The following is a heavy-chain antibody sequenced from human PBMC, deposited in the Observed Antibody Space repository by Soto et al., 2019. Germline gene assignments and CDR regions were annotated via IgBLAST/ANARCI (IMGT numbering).Heavy chain of an antibody. CDR1: GFTFSSYA. J-gene: IGHJ4*02. Sequence: GGSLRLSCAASGFTFSSYAMSWVRQAPGKGLEWVSAISGSGGNTYYADSVKGRFTISRDNSKNTLYLQMNSLRAEDTAVYYCAKGTYGDPEGYWGQGTLVTVSS. V-gene: IGHV3-23*01. CDR2: ISGSGGNT. D-gene: IGHD4-17*01. CDR3: AKGTYGDPEGY.